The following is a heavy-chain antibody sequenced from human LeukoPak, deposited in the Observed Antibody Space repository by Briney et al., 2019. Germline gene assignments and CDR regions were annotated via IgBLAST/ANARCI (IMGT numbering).Heavy chain of an antibody. CDR3: ARDLAWGAFDY. CDR1: GFTFSNYG. Sequence: GGSLRLSCAPSGFTFSNYGMHWVRQAPGKGLEWVAFIPYDGTNKYYADSVKGRFTISRDDSKNTLSLQMNSLRVEDTAVYYCARDLAWGAFDYWGQGTLVTVSS. D-gene: IGHD7-27*01. V-gene: IGHV3-30*02. J-gene: IGHJ4*02. CDR2: IPYDGTNK.